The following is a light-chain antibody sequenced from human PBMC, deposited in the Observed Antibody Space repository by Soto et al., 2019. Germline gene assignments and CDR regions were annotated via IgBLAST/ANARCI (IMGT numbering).Light chain of an antibody. J-gene: IGLJ1*01. V-gene: IGLV2-14*03. Sequence: QSVLTQPASVSGSPGQSITISCTGTSSEVGAYDYVSWYQQHPDKAPKLMIYEVSNRPSGVSNRFSGSKSVNTATLTISGLQAEDEADYYCSSYTSSSTRVFGTGTKVTV. CDR1: SSEVGAYDY. CDR2: EVS. CDR3: SSYTSSSTRV.